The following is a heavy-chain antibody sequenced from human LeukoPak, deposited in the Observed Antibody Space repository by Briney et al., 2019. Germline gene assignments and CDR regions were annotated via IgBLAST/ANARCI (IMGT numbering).Heavy chain of an antibody. V-gene: IGHV4-59*01. D-gene: IGHD3-10*01. Sequence: PSETLSLTCTVSGASISSYYWSWIRQPPGKGLEWIGYRYYSGSTNYNPSLKSRVTVSVDTSKNQVSLKLSSVTAVDTAVYYCARDRGSGDDNWFDPWGQGTLVTVSS. CDR3: ARDRGSGDDNWFDP. CDR2: RYYSGST. J-gene: IGHJ5*02. CDR1: GASISSYY.